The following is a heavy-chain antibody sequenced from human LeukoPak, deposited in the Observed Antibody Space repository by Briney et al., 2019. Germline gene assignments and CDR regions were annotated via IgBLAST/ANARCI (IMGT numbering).Heavy chain of an antibody. J-gene: IGHJ1*01. D-gene: IGHD6-6*01. Sequence: PGGSLRLSCAASGFTFSSYAMSWVRQAPGKGLEWVSAISGSGGSTYYADSVKGRFTISRDNSKNTLYLQMNSLRAEDTAVYCCAKDPVHWYSSSSEYFQHWGQGTLVTVSS. CDR2: ISGSGGST. CDR3: AKDPVHWYSSSSEYFQH. CDR1: GFTFSSYA. V-gene: IGHV3-23*01.